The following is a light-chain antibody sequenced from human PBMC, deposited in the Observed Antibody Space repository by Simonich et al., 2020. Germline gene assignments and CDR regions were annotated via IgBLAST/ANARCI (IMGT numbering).Light chain of an antibody. V-gene: IGKV1-33*01. CDR1: KDISNY. J-gene: IGKJ4*01. CDR3: QQYYSTPLT. CDR2: DAS. Sequence: DIQMTQSPSSLSASVGDRVTITCKASKDISNYFNGYQQKPGKDPKLLIYDASNLETGVPSRFSGSGSGTDFTLTISSLQAEDVAVYYCQQYYSTPLTFGGGTKVEIK.